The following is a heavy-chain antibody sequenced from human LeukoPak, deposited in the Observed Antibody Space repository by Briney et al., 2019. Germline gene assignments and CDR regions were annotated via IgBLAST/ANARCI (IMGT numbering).Heavy chain of an antibody. V-gene: IGHV1-69*05. CDR2: IIPIFGTA. CDR3: ARDFHGLYYYDSSGYYYSYFDY. J-gene: IGHJ4*02. CDR1: GGTFSSYA. D-gene: IGHD3-22*01. Sequence: ASVKVSCKASGGTFSSYAISWVRQAPGQGLEWMGGIIPIFGTANYAQKFQGRVTITTDESTSTAYMELSSLRSEGTAVYYCARDFHGLYYYDSSGYYYSYFDYWGQGTLVTVSS.